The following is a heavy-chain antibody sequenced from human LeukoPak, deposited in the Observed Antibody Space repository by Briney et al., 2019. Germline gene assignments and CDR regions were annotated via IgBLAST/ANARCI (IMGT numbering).Heavy chain of an antibody. Sequence: ASVKVSCKVSGYTLTELSMHWVRQAPGTGLEWMGGFDPEDGETIYAQKFQGRVTMTEVTSTDTAYMELSSLRSEDTAVYYCATGYAATQFDYWGQGTLVTVSS. V-gene: IGHV1-24*01. J-gene: IGHJ4*02. CDR2: FDPEDGET. D-gene: IGHD1-26*01. CDR3: ATGYAATQFDY. CDR1: GYTLTELS.